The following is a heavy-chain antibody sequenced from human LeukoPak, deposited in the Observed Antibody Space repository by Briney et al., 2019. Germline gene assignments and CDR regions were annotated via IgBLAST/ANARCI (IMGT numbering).Heavy chain of an antibody. V-gene: IGHV3-64D*06. D-gene: IGHD2-8*01. CDR2: ITSDGGSI. CDR3: VRGLYGVGWDY. CDR1: RFTFSNFN. Sequence: GGSLRLSCSASRFTFSNFNMHWVRQAPGKGLQFVSGITSDGGSIDYADSVRGRFTISRDNSKNTLYLRMTSLRVEDTALYYCVRGLYGVGWDYWGPGTLVTVSS. J-gene: IGHJ4*02.